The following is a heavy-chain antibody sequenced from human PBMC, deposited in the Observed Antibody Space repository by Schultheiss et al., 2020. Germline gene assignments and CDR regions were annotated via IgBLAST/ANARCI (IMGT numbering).Heavy chain of an antibody. CDR2: IWYDGSNK. V-gene: IGHV3-33*01. Sequence: GGSLRLSCAASGFTFSSYGMHWVRQAPGKGLEWVAVIWYDGSNKYYADSVKGRFTISRDNSKNTLYLQMNSLRAEDTAVYYCARDLYYYDSSGYYPYFDYWGQGTLVTVSS. CDR3: ARDLYYYDSSGYYPYFDY. CDR1: GFTFSSYG. D-gene: IGHD3-22*01. J-gene: IGHJ4*02.